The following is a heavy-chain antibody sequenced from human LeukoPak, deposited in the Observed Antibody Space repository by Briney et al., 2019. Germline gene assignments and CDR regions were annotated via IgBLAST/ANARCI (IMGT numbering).Heavy chain of an antibody. CDR1: GFTFSSYA. V-gene: IGHV3-23*01. Sequence: GGSLRLSCAASGFTFSSYAMSWVRQAPGKGLEWVSAISGSGGSTYYADSVKGRFTISRDNSKKMLYLQMNSLRAEDTAVYYCAKDFSYSGGYDYYWGQGTLVTVSS. CDR2: ISGSGGST. D-gene: IGHD5-12*01. J-gene: IGHJ4*02. CDR3: AKDFSYSGGYDYY.